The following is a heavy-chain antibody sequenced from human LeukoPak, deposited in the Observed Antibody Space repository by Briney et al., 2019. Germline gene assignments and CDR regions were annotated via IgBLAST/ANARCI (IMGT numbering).Heavy chain of an antibody. CDR1: GFTVGSSY. V-gene: IGHV3-53*01. CDR2: IYGGGNT. D-gene: IGHD5-24*01. CDR3: ASRDGYNVGYDAFDI. J-gene: IGHJ3*02. Sequence: GGSLRLSCAASGFTVGSSYMNWVRQAPGKGLEWVSLIYGGGNTYYADSVKGRFTISRDNSKNTLYLQMNSLRAEDTAVYYCASRDGYNVGYDAFDIWGQGTMVTVSS.